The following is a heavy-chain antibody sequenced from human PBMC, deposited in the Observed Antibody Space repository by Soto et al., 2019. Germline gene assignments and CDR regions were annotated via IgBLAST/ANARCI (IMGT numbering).Heavy chain of an antibody. CDR3: AKGRGAAYYFDF. CDR1: GLSFSRYA. CDR2: ISGTASHI. J-gene: IGHJ4*02. D-gene: IGHD3-10*01. V-gene: IGHV3-21*01. Sequence: LLEESGGGLVKPGGSLRLSCAGSGLSFSRYAMNWVRQAPGKGLEWVASISGTASHIRYADSVRGRFTISKDDAKNSLSLQMTSLRAEDTAVYFCAKGRGAAYYFDFWGRGTLVSVSS.